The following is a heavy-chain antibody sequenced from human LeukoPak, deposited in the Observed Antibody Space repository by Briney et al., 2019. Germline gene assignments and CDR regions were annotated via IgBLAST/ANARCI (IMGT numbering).Heavy chain of an antibody. CDR2: IYYSGST. J-gene: IGHJ4*02. CDR1: GGSFSSYY. V-gene: IGHV4-39*01. Sequence: SETLSLTCAVYGGSFSSYYWGWIRQPPGKGLEWIGSIYYSGSTYYNPSLKSRVTISVDTSKNQFSLKLSSVTAADTAVYYCARLLYYYDSSGYYYDGYYFDCWGQGTLVTVSS. CDR3: ARLLYYYDSSGYYYDGYYFDC. D-gene: IGHD3-22*01.